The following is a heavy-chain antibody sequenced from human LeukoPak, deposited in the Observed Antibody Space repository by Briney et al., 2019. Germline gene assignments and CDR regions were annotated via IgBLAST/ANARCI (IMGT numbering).Heavy chain of an antibody. J-gene: IGHJ4*02. Sequence: SQTLSLTCTVSGGSISSCGYYWSWIRQHPGKGLEWIGYIYYSGSTYYNPSLKSRVTISVDTSKNQFSLKLSSVTAADTAVYYCARVNFPNYYDSSGYYYYFDYWGQGTLVTVSS. CDR2: IYYSGST. V-gene: IGHV4-31*03. CDR3: ARVNFPNYYDSSGYYYYFDY. CDR1: GGSISSCGYY. D-gene: IGHD3-22*01.